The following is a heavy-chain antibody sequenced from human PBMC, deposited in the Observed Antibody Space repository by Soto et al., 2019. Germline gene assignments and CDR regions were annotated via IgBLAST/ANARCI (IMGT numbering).Heavy chain of an antibody. CDR3: ARDGGIVGATGGGY. D-gene: IGHD1-26*01. CDR2: IIPIFGTA. J-gene: IGHJ4*02. CDR1: GGTFSSYA. Sequence: QVQLVQSGAEVKKPGSSVKVSCKASGGTFSSYAISWVRQAPGQGLEWMGGIIPIFGTANYAQKFQGRVTITVDESTSTAYMERGGLRSEDTAVYYCARDGGIVGATGGGYWGQGTLVTVSS. V-gene: IGHV1-69*01.